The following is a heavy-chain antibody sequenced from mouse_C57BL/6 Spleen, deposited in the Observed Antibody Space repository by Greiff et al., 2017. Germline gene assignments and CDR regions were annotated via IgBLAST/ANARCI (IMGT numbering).Heavy chain of an antibody. CDR3: ARGDYDYDAGGYFDY. V-gene: IGHV1-61*01. Sequence: QVQLQQPGAELVRPGSSVKLSCKASGYTFTSYWMDWVKQRPGQGLEWIGNIYPSDSETHYNQKFKDKATLTVDKSSSTAYMQLSSLTSEDSAVYYCARGDYDYDAGGYFDYWGQGPTLTVSS. J-gene: IGHJ2*01. CDR2: IYPSDSET. CDR1: GYTFTSYW. D-gene: IGHD2-4*01.